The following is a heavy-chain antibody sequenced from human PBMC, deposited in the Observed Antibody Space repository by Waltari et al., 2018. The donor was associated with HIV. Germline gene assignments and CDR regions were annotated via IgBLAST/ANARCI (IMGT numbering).Heavy chain of an antibody. CDR2: IYHSGST. J-gene: IGHJ5*02. CDR3: AQGGGPLNWFDP. V-gene: IGHV4-38-2*01. CDR1: GYSISSGYY. D-gene: IGHD3-16*01. Sequence: QVQLQESGPGLVKPSETLSLTCAVSGYSISSGYYWGWIRQPPGKGLEWIGSIYHSGSTNYNSSLKSRVTISVDTSKNQFSLKLSSVTAADTAVYYCAQGGGPLNWFDPWGQGTLVTVSS.